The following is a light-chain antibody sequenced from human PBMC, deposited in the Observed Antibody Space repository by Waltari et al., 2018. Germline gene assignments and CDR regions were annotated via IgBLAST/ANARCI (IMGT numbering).Light chain of an antibody. CDR2: DVS. J-gene: IGLJ1*01. CDR1: SSDVGGYDY. Sequence: QSALTQPASVSVSPGQSITISCTGTSSDVGGYDYVSWYQHNPGQASPLLIFDVSYRPSGVSTRFSVSQSGNPASLTISVLQAEDEADYSCSSYTSTSTLVFGSGTKVTVL. CDR3: SSYTSTSTLV. V-gene: IGLV2-14*03.